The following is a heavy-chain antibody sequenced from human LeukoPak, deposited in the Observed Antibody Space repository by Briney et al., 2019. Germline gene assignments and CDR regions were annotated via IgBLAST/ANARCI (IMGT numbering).Heavy chain of an antibody. CDR2: INPSGGST. Sequence: ASVKVSCKASGYTFTSYYMHWVRQAPGQGLEWMGIINPSGGSTSYAQKFQGRVTMTRDTSTSTVYMELSSLRSEDTAVYYCARGVLEWSSDYYYYYYMDVWGKGTTVTVSS. CDR1: GYTFTSYY. J-gene: IGHJ6*03. V-gene: IGHV1-46*03. CDR3: ARGVLEWSSDYYYYYYMDV. D-gene: IGHD3-3*01.